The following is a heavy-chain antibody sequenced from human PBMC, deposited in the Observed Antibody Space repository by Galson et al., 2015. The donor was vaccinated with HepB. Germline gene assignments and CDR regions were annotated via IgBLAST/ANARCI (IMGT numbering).Heavy chain of an antibody. D-gene: IGHD3-22*01. CDR3: ARDIPYYYDSSGRDGAFDS. J-gene: IGHJ3*02. CDR2: IYYSGST. CDR1: GGSISSSSYY. V-gene: IGHV4-39*07. Sequence: ETLSLTCTVSGGSISSSSYYWGWIRQPPGKGLEWIGSIYYSGSTYYNPYLKSRVTISVDTSKNQFSLKLSSVTAADTAVYYCARDIPYYYDSSGRDGAFDSWGQGTMVTVSS.